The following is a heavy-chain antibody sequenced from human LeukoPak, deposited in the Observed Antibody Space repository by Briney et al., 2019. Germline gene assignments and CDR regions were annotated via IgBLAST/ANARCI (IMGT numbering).Heavy chain of an antibody. V-gene: IGHV1-3*01. D-gene: IGHD6-19*01. CDR2: INAGNGNT. Sequence: ASVKVSFKASGYTFTSYAMHWVRQAPGQRLEWMGWINAGNGNTKYSQKFQGRVTITRDTSASTAYMELSSLRSEDTAVYYCARSGGPIAVAATIDYWGQGTLVTVSS. J-gene: IGHJ4*02. CDR1: GYTFTSYA. CDR3: ARSGGPIAVAATIDY.